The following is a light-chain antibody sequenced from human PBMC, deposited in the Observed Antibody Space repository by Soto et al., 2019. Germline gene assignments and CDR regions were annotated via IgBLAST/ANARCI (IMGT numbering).Light chain of an antibody. CDR1: QNILFSSTNENY. CDR3: QQYYATPRT. J-gene: IGKJ1*01. Sequence: DIVMTQSPDSLAVSLGERATINCKSSQNILFSSTNENYLAWYQQKPGHPPRLLIYWASTRESGVPERFSGNGSGTYFTLTISSLQAEDVAVYYCQQYYATPRTVGQATMVEIK. CDR2: WAS. V-gene: IGKV4-1*01.